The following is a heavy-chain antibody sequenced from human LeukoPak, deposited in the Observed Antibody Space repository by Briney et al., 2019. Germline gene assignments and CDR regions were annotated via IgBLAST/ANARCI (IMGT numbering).Heavy chain of an antibody. Sequence: NPSETLSLTCTVSGGSISSSSYYWGWIRQPPGKGLEWIGSIYYSGSTYYNPSLKSRVTISVDTSKNQFSLKLSSVTAADTAVYYCARVRAKPRWYFALWGRGTLVTVSS. CDR2: IYYSGST. CDR3: ARVRAKPRWYFAL. CDR1: GGSISSSSYY. V-gene: IGHV4-39*07. J-gene: IGHJ2*01.